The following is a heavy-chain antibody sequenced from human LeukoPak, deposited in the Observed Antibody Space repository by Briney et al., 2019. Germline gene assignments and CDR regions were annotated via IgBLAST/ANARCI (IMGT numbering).Heavy chain of an antibody. J-gene: IGHJ4*02. CDR1: GFTFSSYA. V-gene: IGHV3-23*01. CDR3: AKRSRTEYYFDS. CDR2: ISAGGGGT. Sequence: GGSLRLSCTASGFTFSSYAMNWVRQAPGKGLEWVSSISAGGGGTSNADSVKGRFTISRDNSKNTLYLQMNSLTAEDTAVYYCAKRSRTEYYFDSWGQGTLVTVSS.